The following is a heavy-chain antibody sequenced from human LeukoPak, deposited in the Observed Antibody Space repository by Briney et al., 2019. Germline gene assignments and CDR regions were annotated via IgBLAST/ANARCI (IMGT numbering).Heavy chain of an antibody. V-gene: IGHV3-21*01. CDR1: GFTFSSYS. J-gene: IGHJ6*03. D-gene: IGHD2-2*01. CDR3: ARDGGYCSSTSCRYYYYYYYMDV. Sequence: GGSLRLSCAASGFTFSSYSMNWVRQAPGKGLDWVSSISSSSSYIYYADSVKGRFTISRDNAKNSLYLQMNSLRAEDTAVYYCARDGGYCSSTSCRYYYYYYYMDVWGKGTTVTVSS. CDR2: ISSSSSYI.